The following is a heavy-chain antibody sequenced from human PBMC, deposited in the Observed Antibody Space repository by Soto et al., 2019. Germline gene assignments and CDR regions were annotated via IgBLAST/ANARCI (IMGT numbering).Heavy chain of an antibody. CDR3: ARVAPEYSSSSTYYYYDMDV. Sequence: QVQLVQSGAEVKKSGSSVKVSCKASGGTFSSCAISWVRQAPGQGLEWMGGIIPIFGTTNYPQKLKGRVTSAADESTSTAYMELSSLRSEDTAVYYCARVAPEYSSSSTYYYYDMDVWGQGTTVTVSS. CDR1: GGTFSSCA. CDR2: IIPIFGTT. D-gene: IGHD6-6*01. V-gene: IGHV1-69*12. J-gene: IGHJ6*02.